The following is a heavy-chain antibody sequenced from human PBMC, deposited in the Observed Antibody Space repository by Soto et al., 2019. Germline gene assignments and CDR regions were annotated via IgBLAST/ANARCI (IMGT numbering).Heavy chain of an antibody. V-gene: IGHV3-11*01. CDR2: ISSSGSTI. Sequence: GGSLRLSCAASGFTFSDYYMSWIRQAPGKGLEWVSYISSSGSTIYYADSVKGRFTISRDKAKNSLYLQMNSLRAEDTAVYYCARDIPDRREHWSPWVLGCNAFDIWGQGTMVTVSS. J-gene: IGHJ3*02. CDR1: GFTFSDYY. D-gene: IGHD2-21*01. CDR3: ARDIPDRREHWSPWVLGCNAFDI.